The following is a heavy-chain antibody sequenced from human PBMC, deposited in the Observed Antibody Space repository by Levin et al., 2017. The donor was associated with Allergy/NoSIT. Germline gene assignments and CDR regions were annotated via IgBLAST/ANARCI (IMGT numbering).Heavy chain of an antibody. CDR1: GFTFSSYA. Sequence: QPGGSLRLSCAASGFTFSSYAMHWVRQAPGKGLEWVAVISYDGSNKYYADSVKGRFTISRDNSKNTLYLQMNSLRAEDTAVYYCARDPPHYYDTMDVWGKGTTVTVSS. CDR3: ARDPPHYYDTMDV. CDR2: ISYDGSNK. V-gene: IGHV3-30-3*01. J-gene: IGHJ6*03.